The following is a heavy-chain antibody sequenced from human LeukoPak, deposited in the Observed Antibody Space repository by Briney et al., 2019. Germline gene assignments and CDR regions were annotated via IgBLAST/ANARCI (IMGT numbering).Heavy chain of an antibody. CDR1: GYTFTSYG. Sequence: SVKVSCKASGYTFTSYGISWVRQAPGQGLEWMGGIIPIFGIPDSAQKFQGRLTITADESTTTAYMELSSLRSDDTAIYYCDLSGNYYYYYMDVWGKGTTVTISS. CDR3: DLSGNYYYYYMDV. D-gene: IGHD6-25*01. V-gene: IGHV1-69*13. J-gene: IGHJ6*03. CDR2: IIPIFGIP.